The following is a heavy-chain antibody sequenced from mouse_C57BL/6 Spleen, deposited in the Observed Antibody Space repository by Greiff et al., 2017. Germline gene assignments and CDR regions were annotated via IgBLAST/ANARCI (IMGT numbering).Heavy chain of an antibody. J-gene: IGHJ4*01. Sequence: QVQLQQPGAELVKPGASVKMSCKASGYTFTSYWITWVKQRPGQGLEWIGDIYPGSGSTNYNEKFKSKATLTVDTSSSTAYMQLSSLTSEDSAVYYCAREGVITTRVATSDYAMDYWGQGTSVTVAS. CDR2: IYPGSGST. V-gene: IGHV1-55*01. CDR3: AREGVITTRVATSDYAMDY. D-gene: IGHD1-1*01. CDR1: GYTFTSYW.